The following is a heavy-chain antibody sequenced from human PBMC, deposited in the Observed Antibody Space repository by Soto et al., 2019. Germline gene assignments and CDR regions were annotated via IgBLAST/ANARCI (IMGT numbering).Heavy chain of an antibody. Sequence: EVQLVESGGGLVQPGGSLRLSCAASGFTFSNYWMHWVRQAPGKGLMWVSRISSDGSTTNYADSVKGRFTISRDNAKNTLYLQMNSLRVKDTALYYCARGVRGHSGKDVWGQGTTVNVSS. D-gene: IGHD3-10*01. CDR3: ARGVRGHSGKDV. V-gene: IGHV3-74*01. J-gene: IGHJ6*02. CDR1: GFTFSNYW. CDR2: ISSDGSTT.